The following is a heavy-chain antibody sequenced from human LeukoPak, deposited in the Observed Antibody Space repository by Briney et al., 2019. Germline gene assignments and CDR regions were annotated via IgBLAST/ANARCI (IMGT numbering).Heavy chain of an antibody. V-gene: IGHV1-69*05. CDR2: IIPIFGTA. D-gene: IGHD6-13*01. J-gene: IGHJ6*03. CDR1: GGTFSSYA. Sequence: VASVKVSCKASGGTFSSYAISWVRQAPGQGLEWMGGIIPIFGTANYAQKFQGRVTITTDESTSTAYMELSSLRSEDTAVYYCARVPRLRSSSWYGGYYYYYMDVWGKGTTVTVSS. CDR3: ARVPRLRSSSWYGGYYYYYMDV.